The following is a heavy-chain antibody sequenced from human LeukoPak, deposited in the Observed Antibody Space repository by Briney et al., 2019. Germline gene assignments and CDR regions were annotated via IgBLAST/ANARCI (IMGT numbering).Heavy chain of an antibody. D-gene: IGHD6-19*01. CDR2: IYYSGST. CDR1: GGSISSSSYY. V-gene: IGHV4-39*07. Sequence: PSETLSLTCTVPGGSISSSSYYWGWIRQPSGKGLEWIGSIYYSGSTYYNPSPKSRVTISVDTSKNQFSLKLSSVTAADTAVYYCARVPIRRIAVAGTGYWGQGTLVTVSS. CDR3: ARVPIRRIAVAGTGY. J-gene: IGHJ4*02.